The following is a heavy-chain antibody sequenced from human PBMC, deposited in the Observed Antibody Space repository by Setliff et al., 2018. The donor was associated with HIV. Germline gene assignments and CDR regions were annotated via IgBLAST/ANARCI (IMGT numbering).Heavy chain of an antibody. CDR1: GYSISSGYY. CDR2: IYHSGGT. Sequence: SETLSLTCAVSGYSISSGYYWGWIRQPPGKGLEWIGSIYHSGGTYYNPSLKSRVTIAVDTSKNQFSLKMSSVTAADTAVYYCAREVKRGWYVGCMDVWGQGTTVTVSS. V-gene: IGHV4-38-2*02. J-gene: IGHJ6*02. CDR3: AREVKRGWYVGCMDV. D-gene: IGHD6-19*01.